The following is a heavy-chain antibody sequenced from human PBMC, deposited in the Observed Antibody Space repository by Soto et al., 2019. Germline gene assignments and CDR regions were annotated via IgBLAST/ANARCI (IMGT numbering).Heavy chain of an antibody. V-gene: IGHV1-69*13. J-gene: IGHJ6*02. Sequence: SVKVSCKASGGTFSSYAISWVRQAPGQGLEWMGGIIPIFGSANYAQKFQGRVTITADESTSTAYMDLSSLRSEDTAVYYCARDLKRYYDSSGYGYYYYGMDVWGQGTTVTVYS. D-gene: IGHD3-22*01. CDR2: IIPIFGSA. CDR1: GGTFSSYA. CDR3: ARDLKRYYDSSGYGYYYYGMDV.